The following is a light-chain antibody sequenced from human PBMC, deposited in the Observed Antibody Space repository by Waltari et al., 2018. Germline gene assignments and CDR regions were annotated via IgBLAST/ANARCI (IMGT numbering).Light chain of an antibody. V-gene: IGLV3-21*02. CDR3: QVWDSGSDHYV. Sequence: SYELTQPPSVSVAPGQTARITCDGDQIGSKHVHWYQHKPGQAPVLVVYDDGDRPSGIPERFSGSNSGNTAALTISRVDAGDEAEYYCQVWDSGSDHYVFGTVTKVTVL. CDR1: QIGSKH. CDR2: DDG. J-gene: IGLJ1*01.